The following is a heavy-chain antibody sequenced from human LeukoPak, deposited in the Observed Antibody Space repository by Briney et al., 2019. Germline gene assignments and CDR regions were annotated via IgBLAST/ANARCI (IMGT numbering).Heavy chain of an antibody. CDR2: FDPEDGET. V-gene: IGHV1-24*01. J-gene: IGHJ5*02. CDR3: ATDLVAGMWFDP. Sequence: ASVKVSCKVSGYTLTELSMHWVRQAPGKGLEWMRGFDPEDGETIYAQKFQGRVTMTEDTSTDTAYMELSSLRSEDTAVYYCATDLVAGMWFDPWGQGTLVTVSS. CDR1: GYTLTELS. D-gene: IGHD6-19*01.